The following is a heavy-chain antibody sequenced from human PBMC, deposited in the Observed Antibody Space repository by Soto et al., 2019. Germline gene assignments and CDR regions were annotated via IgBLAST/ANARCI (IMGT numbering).Heavy chain of an antibody. D-gene: IGHD3-16*01. V-gene: IGHV4-59*01. CDR3: ARDQITAALLGGFDP. J-gene: IGHJ5*02. CDR2: IYYRGST. CDR1: GGSISSYY. Sequence: QVQLQESGPGLVKPSETLSLTCTVSGGSISSYYWSWIRQPPGKGLEWIGYIYYRGSTNYNPSLKRRVTIAGATSNTQSSLQRSTVTAAATAGYYCARDQITAALLGGFDPWGQGTLVTVSS.